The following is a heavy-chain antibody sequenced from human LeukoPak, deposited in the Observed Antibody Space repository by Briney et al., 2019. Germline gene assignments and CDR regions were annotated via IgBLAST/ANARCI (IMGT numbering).Heavy chain of an antibody. V-gene: IGHV4-59*01. CDR1: GVSMSSYY. CDR2: ISYSGST. CDR3: ARGGSTWYAYY. Sequence: SETLSLTRTVSGVSMSSYYWSWIRQPPGKGLEWIGYISYSGSTSYNPSLKSRVTMSVDTSRNHFSLMLTSVTAADTAVYCCARGGSTWYAYYWGQGTLVTVSS. D-gene: IGHD6-13*01. J-gene: IGHJ4*02.